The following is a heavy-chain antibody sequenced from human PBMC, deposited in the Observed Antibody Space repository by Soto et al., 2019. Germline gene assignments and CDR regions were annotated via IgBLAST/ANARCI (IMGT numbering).Heavy chain of an antibody. V-gene: IGHV4-31*03. D-gene: IGHD3-22*01. CDR3: ARDLPPYSSDSSDSLV. CDR2: IYYSGST. J-gene: IGHJ4*02. Sequence: QVQLQESGPGLVKPSQTLSLTCTVSGGSISSGGYYWSWIRQHPWKGLEWIGYIYYSGSTHYNPSLKSRVTISVNTSKNQFSLRLSSVTAADTAVYYCARDLPPYSSDSSDSLVWGQGTLVTVSS. CDR1: GGSISSGGYY.